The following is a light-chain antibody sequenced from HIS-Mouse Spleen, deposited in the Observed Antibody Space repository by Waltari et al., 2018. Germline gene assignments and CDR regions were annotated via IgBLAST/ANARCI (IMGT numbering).Light chain of an antibody. CDR1: SSDVGGSNY. Sequence: QSALTQPRPVSGSPGQSVTIPCTGTSSDVGGSNYVSCYQQHPGKAPKLMIYDVSKRPSGVPDRFSGSKSGNTASLTISGLQAEDEADYYCCSYAGSYTLVFGGGTKLTVL. J-gene: IGLJ2*01. CDR3: CSYAGSYTLV. V-gene: IGLV2-11*01. CDR2: DVS.